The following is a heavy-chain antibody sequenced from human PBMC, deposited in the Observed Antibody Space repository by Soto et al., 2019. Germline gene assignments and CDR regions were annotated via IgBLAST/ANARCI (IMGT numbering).Heavy chain of an antibody. CDR1: GFTFSGYG. D-gene: IGHD6-13*01. CDR2: VSYDGNRE. J-gene: IGHJ4*02. Sequence: QVQLVESGGGVVQPGRSLRLSCVVSGFTFSGYGMHWVRQAPGKGLEWVAVVSYDGNREYYADSVKGRFTVSRDNSKKTLFLQMNSLRPEDTAVYYCARERAIAATGLFYYWGQGTLVTVSS. V-gene: IGHV3-30*03. CDR3: ARERAIAATGLFYY.